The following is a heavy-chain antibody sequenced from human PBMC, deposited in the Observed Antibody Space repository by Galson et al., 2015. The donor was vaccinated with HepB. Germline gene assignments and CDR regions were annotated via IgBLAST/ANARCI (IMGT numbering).Heavy chain of an antibody. V-gene: IGHV1-24*01. Sequence: QSGAEVKKPGESLKISCKVSGYTLTELSMHWVRQAPGKGLEWMGGFDPEDGGTIYAQKFQGRVTMTEDTSTDTAYMELSSLRSEDTAVYYCATWSYYDSSAELTVDIWGQGTMVTVSS. CDR3: ATWSYYDSSAELTVDI. CDR2: FDPEDGGT. CDR1: GYTLTELS. J-gene: IGHJ3*02. D-gene: IGHD3-22*01.